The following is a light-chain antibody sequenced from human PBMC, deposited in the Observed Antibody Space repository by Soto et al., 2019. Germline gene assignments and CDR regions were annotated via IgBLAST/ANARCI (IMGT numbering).Light chain of an antibody. CDR2: GVN. CDR1: SSDFGDDKY. CDR3: GSFTTSRIWV. V-gene: IGLV2-14*03. J-gene: IGLJ3*02. Sequence: QSVLTQPASVSGSPGQSITVSCTGSSSDFGDDKYVSWYQQQPGKGPNLLIYGVNSRPSGISNRFSGDKSGNTASLTISGLQVEDEDEYFCGSFTTSRIWVFGGGTKVTVL.